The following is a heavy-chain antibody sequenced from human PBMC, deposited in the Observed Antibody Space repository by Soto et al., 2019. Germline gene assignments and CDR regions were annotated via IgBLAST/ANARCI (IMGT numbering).Heavy chain of an antibody. J-gene: IGHJ3*02. CDR2: IYYSGNT. CDR3: ARRAPEDNWNYVAFDI. V-gene: IGHV4-39*01. Sequence: SETLSLTCTVSGGSISSSSYYWVWIRQPPGKGLEWIGSIYYSGNTYQNPSFKSRFTISVDTSKNQFSLKLSSVTAADTAVYYCARRAPEDNWNYVAFDIWGQGTMVTVSS. CDR1: GGSISSSSYY. D-gene: IGHD1-7*01.